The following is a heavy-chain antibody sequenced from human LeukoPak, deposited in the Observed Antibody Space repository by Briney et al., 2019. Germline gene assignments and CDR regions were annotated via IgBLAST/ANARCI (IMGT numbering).Heavy chain of an antibody. Sequence: LTGGSLRLSCAVSGITLSNYGMSWVRQAPGKGLEWVAGISDSGGRTNYADSVKGRFTISRDNPKNTLYLQMNSLRAEDTAVYYCATPGPELLWFGELLQFPSPTVWNWFDPWGQGTLVTVSS. J-gene: IGHJ5*02. CDR3: ATPGPELLWFGELLQFPSPTVWNWFDP. CDR2: ISDSGGRT. CDR1: GITLSNYG. V-gene: IGHV3-23*01. D-gene: IGHD3-10*01.